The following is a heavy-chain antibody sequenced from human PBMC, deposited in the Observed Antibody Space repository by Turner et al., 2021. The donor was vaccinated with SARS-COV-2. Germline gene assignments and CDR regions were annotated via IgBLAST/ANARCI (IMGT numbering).Heavy chain of an antibody. Sequence: QVQLVESGGGVVQPGGSLILSCSASGFTFRSYGMPWVRQAPGKGLEWVAVISYDGSNKYYADSVKGRFTISRDNSKNTLYLQMNSLRAEDTAVYYCAKDGAPFLLYFGEPTFYFDYWGQGTLVTVSS. J-gene: IGHJ4*02. CDR2: ISYDGSNK. D-gene: IGHD3-10*01. CDR1: GFTFRSYG. CDR3: AKDGAPFLLYFGEPTFYFDY. V-gene: IGHV3-30*18.